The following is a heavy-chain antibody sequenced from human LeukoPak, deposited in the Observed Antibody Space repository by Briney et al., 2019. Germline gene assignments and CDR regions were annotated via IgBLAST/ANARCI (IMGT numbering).Heavy chain of an antibody. CDR2: ISSSSSYI. CDR3: ARDLQLYDSSGYYFDY. Sequence: GGSLRLSCAASGFTFSSYSMNWVRQAPGKGLEWVSSISSSSSYIYYADSVKGRFTISRDNAKNSLYLQMNSLGAEDTAVYYCARDLQLYDSSGYYFDYWGQGTLVTVSS. J-gene: IGHJ4*02. CDR1: GFTFSSYS. D-gene: IGHD3-22*01. V-gene: IGHV3-21*01.